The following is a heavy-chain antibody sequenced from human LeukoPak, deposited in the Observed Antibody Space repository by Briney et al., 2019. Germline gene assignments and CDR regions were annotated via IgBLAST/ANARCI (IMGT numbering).Heavy chain of an antibody. CDR1: RLTFSSYS. CDR3: ASAAVTGGTYFDY. V-gene: IGHV3-48*01. J-gene: IGHJ4*02. Sequence: GGSLRLSCAASRLTFSSYSMNWVRHAPGKGLEWVSYISSSSSTISYADSVKGRFTISRDNAKNSLYLQMNSLSAEDTAVYYCASAAVTGGTYFDYWGQGTLVTVSS. D-gene: IGHD6-19*01. CDR2: ISSSSSTI.